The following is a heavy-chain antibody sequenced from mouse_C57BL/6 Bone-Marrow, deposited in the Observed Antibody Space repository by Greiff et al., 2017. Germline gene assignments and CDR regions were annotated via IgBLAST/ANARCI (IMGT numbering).Heavy chain of an antibody. V-gene: IGHV5-6*01. J-gene: IGHJ4*01. CDR2: ISSGGSYT. D-gene: IGHD3-3*01. CDR1: GFTFSSYG. CDR3: ARQGTPYYYARDD. Sequence: EVKLMESGGDLVKPGGSLKLSCAASGFTFSSYGMSWVRPTPDKRLEWVATISSGGSYTYYPDSVKGRFTISRDNAKNTLYLQVSSLKSEDTAMYYCARQGTPYYYARDDWGQGTSGTVSS.